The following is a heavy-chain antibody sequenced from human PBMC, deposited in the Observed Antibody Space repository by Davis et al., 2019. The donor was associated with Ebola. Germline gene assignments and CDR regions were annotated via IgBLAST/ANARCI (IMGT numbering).Heavy chain of an antibody. D-gene: IGHD3-9*01. J-gene: IGHJ3*02. Sequence: GGSLRLSCEASGFSFSTYAMTWVRQAPGKGLEWVSAISGSGNSIYYADSVKGRFTISKDSSKNTLYLQMNSLRVEDTAIYYCVKDTSDIWFDIWGQGTMVTVSS. V-gene: IGHV3-23*01. CDR3: VKDTSDIWFDI. CDR2: ISGSGNSI. CDR1: GFSFSTYA.